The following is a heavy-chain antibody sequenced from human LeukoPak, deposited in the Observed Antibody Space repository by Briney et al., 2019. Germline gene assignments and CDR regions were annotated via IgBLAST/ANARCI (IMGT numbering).Heavy chain of an antibody. Sequence: APVKVSCKASGYTFTGYYMHWVRQAPGQGLEWMGWISPNSGDTNYAQQFQGRVTMTRDTSISTAYMELSRLRSDDTAVYYCARDQRYCSGGSCYPDWFDPWGQGTLVTVSS. D-gene: IGHD2-15*01. CDR3: ARDQRYCSGGSCYPDWFDP. J-gene: IGHJ5*02. CDR2: ISPNSGDT. V-gene: IGHV1-2*02. CDR1: GYTFTGYY.